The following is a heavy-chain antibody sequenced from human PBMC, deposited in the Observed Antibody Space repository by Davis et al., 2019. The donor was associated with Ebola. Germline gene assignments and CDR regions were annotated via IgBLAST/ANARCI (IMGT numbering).Heavy chain of an antibody. Sequence: SVKVSCKASGGTFSSYAISWVRQAPGQGLEWMGGIIPIFGTANYAQKFQGRVTITADESTSTAYMELSSLRSEDTAVYYCAREGDFGTSLHYYYYGMDVWGQGTTVTVSS. J-gene: IGHJ6*02. CDR1: GGTFSSYA. D-gene: IGHD3-3*01. V-gene: IGHV1-69*13. CDR3: AREGDFGTSLHYYYYGMDV. CDR2: IIPIFGTA.